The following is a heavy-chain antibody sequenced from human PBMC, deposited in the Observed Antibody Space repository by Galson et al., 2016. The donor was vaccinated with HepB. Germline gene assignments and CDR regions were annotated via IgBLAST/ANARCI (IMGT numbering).Heavy chain of an antibody. D-gene: IGHD6-19*01. CDR2: ISSSSNSM. J-gene: IGHJ4*02. V-gene: IGHV3-48*02. Sequence: SLRLSCAASGFSFNNYAMGWVRQAPGEGLEWISYISSSSNSMYYADSVKGRFTISRDNAKNSLYLQMNSLRDEDTAVYYCVKGAGTIDYWGQGTLVTVSS. CDR1: GFSFNNYA. CDR3: VKGAGTIDY.